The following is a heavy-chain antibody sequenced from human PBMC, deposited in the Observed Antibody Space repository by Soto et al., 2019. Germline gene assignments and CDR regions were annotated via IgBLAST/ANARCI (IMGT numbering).Heavy chain of an antibody. V-gene: IGHV1-69*12. Sequence: QVQLVQSGAEVKKPGSSVKVSCKASGGTFSSYAISWVRQAPGQGLEWMGGIIPIFGTANYAQKFQGRVTITADDSTRTAYMELSSLRSEDTAVYYCARGSAVADPLDYYYGMDVWGQGTTVTVSS. CDR1: GGTFSSYA. CDR3: ARGSAVADPLDYYYGMDV. J-gene: IGHJ6*02. D-gene: IGHD6-19*01. CDR2: IIPIFGTA.